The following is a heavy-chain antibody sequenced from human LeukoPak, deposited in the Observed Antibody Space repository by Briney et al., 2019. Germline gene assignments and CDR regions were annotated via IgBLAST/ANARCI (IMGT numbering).Heavy chain of an antibody. CDR2: IYDSGST. D-gene: IGHD3-10*01. V-gene: IGHV4-39*01. CDR3: ARHYGP. J-gene: IGHJ5*02. CDR1: GGSISGYY. Sequence: SETLSLTCTVSGGSISGYYWGWTRQPPGKGLEWIGSIYDSGSTYYNPSLKSRVTISVDTSKNQFSLKLNSVTAADTAVYYCARHYGPWGQGTLVTVSS.